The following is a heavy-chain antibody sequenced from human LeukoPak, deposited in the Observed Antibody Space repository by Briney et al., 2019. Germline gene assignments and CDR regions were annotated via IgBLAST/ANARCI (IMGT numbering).Heavy chain of an antibody. D-gene: IGHD2-15*01. Sequence: PSETLSLTCAVSGGSISSSNWWSWVRQPPGKGLEWIGEIYHSGSTNYNPSLKSRVTISVDKSKNQFSLKLSSVTAADTAVYYCARVGYCSGGSCYNDYYYYGMDVCGQGTTVTVSS. V-gene: IGHV4-4*02. CDR3: ARVGYCSGGSCYNDYYYYGMDV. CDR1: GGSISSSNW. CDR2: IYHSGST. J-gene: IGHJ6*02.